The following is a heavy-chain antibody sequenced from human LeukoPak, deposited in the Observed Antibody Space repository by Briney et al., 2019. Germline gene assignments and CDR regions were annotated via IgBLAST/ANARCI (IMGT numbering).Heavy chain of an antibody. Sequence: PSETLSLTCAVYGGSFSGYYWSWIRQPPGKGLECIGEINHSGSTNYNPSLKSRVTISVDTSKNQFSLKLSSVTAADTAVYYCARVRLLRYFDWLPRGNWFDPWGQGTLVTVSS. V-gene: IGHV4-34*01. CDR1: GGSFSGYY. D-gene: IGHD3-9*01. CDR3: ARVRLLRYFDWLPRGNWFDP. J-gene: IGHJ5*02. CDR2: INHSGST.